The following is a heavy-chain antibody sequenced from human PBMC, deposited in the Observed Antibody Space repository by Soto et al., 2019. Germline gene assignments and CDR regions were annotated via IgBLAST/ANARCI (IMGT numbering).Heavy chain of an antibody. CDR1: GGTFNSYD. CDR3: ARLSRPNYYDTSGFFKDNWFDP. D-gene: IGHD3-22*01. Sequence: SVKVSCKASGGTFNSYDINWVRQAPGRGLEWMGGIIPIVETPKYAQKFQGRVTITADESTNTVYMELSSLRSEDTAMYYCARLSRPNYYDTSGFFKDNWFDPWGQGTLVTVSS. V-gene: IGHV1-69*13. CDR2: IIPIVETP. J-gene: IGHJ5*02.